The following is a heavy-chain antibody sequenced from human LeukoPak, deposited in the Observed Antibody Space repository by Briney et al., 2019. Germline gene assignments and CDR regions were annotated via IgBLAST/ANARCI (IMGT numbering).Heavy chain of an antibody. D-gene: IGHD4-17*01. CDR3: ARGGLRNYYFDY. Sequence: GTSVKVSCKASGYTFTGYYMHWVRQAPGQGLEWMGIINPSGGSTSYAQKFQGRVTMTRDMSTSTVYMELSSLRSEDTAVYYCARGGLRNYYFDYWGQGTLVTVSS. CDR2: INPSGGST. V-gene: IGHV1-46*01. J-gene: IGHJ4*02. CDR1: GYTFTGYY.